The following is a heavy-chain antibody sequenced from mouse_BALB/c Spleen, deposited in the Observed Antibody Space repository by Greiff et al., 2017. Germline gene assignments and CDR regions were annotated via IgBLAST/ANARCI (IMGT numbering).Heavy chain of an antibody. CDR3: ARWDYGYDFDY. J-gene: IGHJ2*01. CDR2: INPSNGRT. CDR1: GYTFTSYW. V-gene: IGHV1S81*02. D-gene: IGHD2-2*01. Sequence: VQLQQSGAELVKPGASVKLSCKASGYTFTSYWMHWVKQRPGQGLEWIGEINPSNGRTNYNEKFKSKATLTVDKSSSTAYMQLSSLTSEDSAVYYCARWDYGYDFDYWGQGTTLTVSS.